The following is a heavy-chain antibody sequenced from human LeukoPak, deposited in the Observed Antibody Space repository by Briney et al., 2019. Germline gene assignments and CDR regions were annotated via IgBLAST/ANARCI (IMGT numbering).Heavy chain of an antibody. Sequence: PGGSLRLSCAASGFTFSSYGMHWVRQAPGKGLEWVAFIRYDGSNKYYADSVKGRFTISRDNSKNTLYLQMNSLRAEDTAVYYCANGLTRDYYYYYMDVWGKGTTVTVSS. V-gene: IGHV3-30*02. CDR2: IRYDGSNK. CDR3: ANGLTRDYYYYYMDV. J-gene: IGHJ6*03. D-gene: IGHD4-11*01. CDR1: GFTFSSYG.